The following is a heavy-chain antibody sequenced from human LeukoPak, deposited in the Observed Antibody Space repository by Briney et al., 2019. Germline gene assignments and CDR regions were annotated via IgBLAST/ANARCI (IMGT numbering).Heavy chain of an antibody. CDR3: ARDHSGWSLDR. J-gene: IGHJ5*02. D-gene: IGHD6-19*01. Sequence: PGRSLRLSCAASGFTFDDYAMHWVRQAPGKGLEGVAGISWNSGTILYADSVKGRFTIPRDNAKNSLYLQMNSLRVEDTAIYYCARDHSGWSLDRWGRGTLVTVSS. V-gene: IGHV3-9*01. CDR1: GFTFDDYA. CDR2: ISWNSGTI.